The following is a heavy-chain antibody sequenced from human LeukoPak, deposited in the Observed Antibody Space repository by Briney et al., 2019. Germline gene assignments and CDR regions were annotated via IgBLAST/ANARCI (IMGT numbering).Heavy chain of an antibody. D-gene: IGHD1-26*01. V-gene: IGHV3-23*01. CDR1: GFTFSSYA. Sequence: GGSLRLSCAASGFTFSSYAMSWVRQAPGKGLEWVSAISGSGGSTYYADSVKGRFTISRDNSKNTLYLQMNSLRAEDTAVYYYAKGPHSGSYRTFDYWGQGTLVTVSS. CDR3: AKGPHSGSYRTFDY. J-gene: IGHJ4*02. CDR2: ISGSGGST.